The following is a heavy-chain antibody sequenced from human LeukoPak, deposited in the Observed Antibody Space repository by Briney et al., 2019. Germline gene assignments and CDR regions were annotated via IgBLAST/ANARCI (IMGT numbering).Heavy chain of an antibody. CDR3: AVGYSSTWYHFEY. CDR1: GFSFSSYW. V-gene: IGHV3-7*03. D-gene: IGHD6-13*01. J-gene: IGHJ4*02. Sequence: PGGSLRLSCAASGFSFSSYWMSWVRQAPGKGLEWVANIKQDGSEKYYVDSVKGRSTISRDNAKNSLYLQMNSLRAEDTAVYYCAVGYSSTWYHFEYWGQGTLVTVSS. CDR2: IKQDGSEK.